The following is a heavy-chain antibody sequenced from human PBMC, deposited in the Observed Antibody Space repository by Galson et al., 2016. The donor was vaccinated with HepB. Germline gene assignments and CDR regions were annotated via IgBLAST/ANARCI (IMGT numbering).Heavy chain of an antibody. Sequence: SLRLSCAASGFTFRTYSMNWVRQAPGRGLEWVSSISSSSNYIYYADSVKGRFSISRDNAKNSLFLQMNSLRAEDTAVYYCARDHLSPNDVNYYYGMDVWGQGTTVTVSS. CDR1: GFTFRTYS. CDR3: ARDHLSPNDVNYYYGMDV. J-gene: IGHJ6*02. V-gene: IGHV3-21*01. CDR2: ISSSSNYI. D-gene: IGHD3-10*02.